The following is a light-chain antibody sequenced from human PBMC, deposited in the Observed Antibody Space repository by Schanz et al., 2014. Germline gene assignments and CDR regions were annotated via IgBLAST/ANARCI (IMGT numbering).Light chain of an antibody. J-gene: IGKJ1*01. V-gene: IGKV2-28*01. Sequence: EIVMTQSPLSLPVTPGEPASISCRSSESLLFSNGYHYLDWYLQKPGQPPQLLIYMRSRRASGVPDRFSGSGSGTDFTLRISRVEAEDVGVYYCMQGLQTPWTFGQGTKVEIK. CDR3: MQGLQTPWT. CDR2: MRS. CDR1: ESLLFSNGYHY.